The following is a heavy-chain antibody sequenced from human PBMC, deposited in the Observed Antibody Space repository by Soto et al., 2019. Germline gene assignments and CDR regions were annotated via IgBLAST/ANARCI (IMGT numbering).Heavy chain of an antibody. D-gene: IGHD6-13*01. Sequence: ASVKVSWKASGYTFTGYYMHWVRQAPGQGFEWMGRISPKSGGTNYAQKFQGRVTMTWDTSLNTAYMELSSLISEDTAVYYCAPLGIAAAGTGGGWFDPWGQGTLVTVSS. CDR2: ISPKSGGT. CDR3: APLGIAAAGTGGGWFDP. CDR1: GYTFTGYY. V-gene: IGHV1-2*02. J-gene: IGHJ5*02.